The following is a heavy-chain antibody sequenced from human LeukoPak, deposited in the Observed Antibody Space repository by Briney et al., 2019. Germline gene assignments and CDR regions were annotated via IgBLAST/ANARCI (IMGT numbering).Heavy chain of an antibody. CDR3: ARGHSSGWYAEFDY. J-gene: IGHJ4*02. CDR2: IYTSGST. CDR1: GGSISSGSYC. Sequence: SETLSLTCTVSGGSISSGSYCWSWIRQPAGKGLEWIGRIYTSGSTNYNPSLKSRVTISVDTSKNQFSLKLSSVTAADTAVYYCARGHSSGWYAEFDYWGQGTLVTVSS. V-gene: IGHV4-61*02. D-gene: IGHD6-19*01.